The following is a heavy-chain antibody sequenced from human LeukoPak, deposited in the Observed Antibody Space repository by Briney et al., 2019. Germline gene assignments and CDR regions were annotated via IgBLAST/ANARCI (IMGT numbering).Heavy chain of an antibody. CDR3: AKGRSSGYDIDAFDI. D-gene: IGHD5-12*01. Sequence: GGSLRLSCAASGFTFSSYAMYWVRQAPGKGLEWVAVISYDGSDKFYADSVKGRLTISRDNSKNTLYLQMNNLRADDTAVYYCAKGRSSGYDIDAFDIWGQGTMVTVSS. J-gene: IGHJ3*02. V-gene: IGHV3-30*04. CDR1: GFTFSSYA. CDR2: ISYDGSDK.